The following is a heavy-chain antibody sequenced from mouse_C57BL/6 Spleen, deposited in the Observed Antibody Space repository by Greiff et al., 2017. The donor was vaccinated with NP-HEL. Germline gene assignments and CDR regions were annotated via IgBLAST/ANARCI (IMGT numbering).Heavy chain of an antibody. D-gene: IGHD2-3*01. V-gene: IGHV3-6*01. CDR2: ISYDGSN. CDR3: AIYDGYYDAMDY. Sequence: EVKLMESGPGLVKPSQSLSLTCSVTGYSITSGYYWNWIRQFPGNKLEWMGYISYDGSNNYNPSLKNRISITRDTSKNQFFLKLNSVTTEDTATHYCAIYDGYYDAMDYWGQGTSVTVSS. CDR1: GYSITSGYY. J-gene: IGHJ4*01.